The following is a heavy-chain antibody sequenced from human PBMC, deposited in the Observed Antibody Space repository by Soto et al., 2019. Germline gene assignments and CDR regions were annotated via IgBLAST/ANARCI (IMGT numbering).Heavy chain of an antibody. CDR2: ISSSSNAI. CDR1: GFTFSTYE. Sequence: PGGSLRLSCAASGFTFSTYEMYWVRQAPGKGLEWVSYISSSSNAIYYGDSVKGRFTISRDNAKNSLHLRMSSLRAEDTAIYYCERGGSSGWFFLDYWGQGALVTVSS. V-gene: IGHV3-48*03. CDR3: ERGGSSGWFFLDY. J-gene: IGHJ4*02. D-gene: IGHD6-19*01.